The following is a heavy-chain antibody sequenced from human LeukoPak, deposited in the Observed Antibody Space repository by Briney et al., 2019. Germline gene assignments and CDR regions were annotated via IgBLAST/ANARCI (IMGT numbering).Heavy chain of an antibody. CDR1: GFTFSNYW. V-gene: IGHV3-74*01. CDR2: ISGDGSSR. J-gene: IGHJ4*02. CDR3: ARGNTGYRNFDY. D-gene: IGHD5-12*01. Sequence: GGSLRLSCAASGFTFSNYWMHWVRPAPGKGLVWVSRISGDGSSRNYADPVKGRFTISRDNAKSTLYLQMNRLRADDTAVYFCARGNTGYRNFDYWGQEILVTVSS.